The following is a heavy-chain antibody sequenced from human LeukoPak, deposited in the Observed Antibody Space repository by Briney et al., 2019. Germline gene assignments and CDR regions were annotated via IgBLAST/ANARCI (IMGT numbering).Heavy chain of an antibody. Sequence: GGSLRLSCAASGFTFSSYAMSWVRQAPGKGLEWVGRIKSKTDGGTTDYAAPVKGRFTISRDDSKNTLYLQMNSLKTEDTAVYYCSGSSWYWVDYWGQGTLVTVSS. CDR3: SGSSWYWVDY. V-gene: IGHV3-15*01. CDR1: GFTFSSYA. CDR2: IKSKTDGGTT. J-gene: IGHJ4*02. D-gene: IGHD6-13*01.